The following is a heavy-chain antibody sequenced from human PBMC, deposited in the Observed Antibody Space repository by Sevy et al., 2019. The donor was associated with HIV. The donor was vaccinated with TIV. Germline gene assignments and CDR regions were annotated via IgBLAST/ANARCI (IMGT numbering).Heavy chain of an antibody. V-gene: IGHV1-18*01. D-gene: IGHD6-6*01. CDR3: ARHGGGAARPAEFDY. J-gene: IGHJ4*02. CDR1: GYTFTSYG. Sequence: ASVKVSCKASGYTFTSYGISWVRQAPGQGLEWMGWISAYNGNTNYAQKLQGRVTMTTDTSTGTAYMELRSLRSDDTAVYYCARHGGGAARPAEFDYWGQGTLVTVSS. CDR2: ISAYNGNT.